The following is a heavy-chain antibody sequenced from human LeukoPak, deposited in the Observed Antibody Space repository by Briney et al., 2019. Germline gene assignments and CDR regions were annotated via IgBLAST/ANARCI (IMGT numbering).Heavy chain of an antibody. CDR2: IFPGASPADSLT. Sequence: GESLKISCQGSGYSFHDYWIGWVRQMPGRGLEWLGIIFPGASPADSLTTYSPSFQGRVTMSVDRSLRTAYLQWSSLKASDTAMYFCARHGLECCMGGKCYRSFHFCGMDVWGQGPTDIVSS. CDR3: ARHGLECCMGGKCYRSFHFCGMDV. CDR1: GYSFHDYW. D-gene: IGHD2-15*01. V-gene: IGHV5-51*01. J-gene: IGHJ6*02.